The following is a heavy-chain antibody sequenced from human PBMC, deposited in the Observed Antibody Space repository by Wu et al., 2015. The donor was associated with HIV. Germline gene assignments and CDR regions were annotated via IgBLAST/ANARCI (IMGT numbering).Heavy chain of an antibody. CDR3: ARERRYCSSTSCHDAFDI. CDR1: GYTFTGYY. Sequence: QVQLVQSGAEVKKPGASVKVSCKASGYTFTGYYMHWVRQAPGQGLEWMGWINPNSGGTNYAQKFQGRVTMTRDTSISTAYMELSRLRSDDTAVYYCARERRYCSSTSCHDAFDIWAKGQWSPSLQ. V-gene: IGHV1-2*02. D-gene: IGHD2-2*01. J-gene: IGHJ3*02. CDR2: INPNSGGT.